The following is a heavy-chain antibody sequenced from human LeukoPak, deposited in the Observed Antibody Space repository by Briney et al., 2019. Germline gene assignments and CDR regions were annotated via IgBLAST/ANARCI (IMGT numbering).Heavy chain of an antibody. CDR3: ARVGVAAKSSRYFDY. J-gene: IGHJ4*02. D-gene: IGHD2-15*01. CDR2: MDYSGST. Sequence: SATLSLTCTVSGGSISSGDYYWSWIRQHPGKGLEWIGYMDYSGSTYYNPSLKSRVTISVDTSKKQFSLKLSSVTAADTAVYYCARVGVAAKSSRYFDYWGQGTQVTVSS. V-gene: IGHV4-31*03. CDR1: GGSISSGDYY.